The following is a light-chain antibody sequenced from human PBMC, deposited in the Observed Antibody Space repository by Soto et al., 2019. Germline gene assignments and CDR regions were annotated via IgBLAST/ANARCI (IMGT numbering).Light chain of an antibody. Sequence: EVVLTQSPGTLSLSPGERATLSCMASQSIGSSYLAWYQQKPGQAPRLLIYGASSRATGIPDRFSGGGSGTDCSLTISRLDPEDFAVYYCQQYSSSPITFGQGTRLEIK. CDR1: QSIGSSY. CDR2: GAS. CDR3: QQYSSSPIT. J-gene: IGKJ5*01. V-gene: IGKV3-20*01.